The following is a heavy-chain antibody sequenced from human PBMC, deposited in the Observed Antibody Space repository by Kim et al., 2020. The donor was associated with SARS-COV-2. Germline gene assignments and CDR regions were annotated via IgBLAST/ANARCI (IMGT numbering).Heavy chain of an antibody. V-gene: IGHV1-46*03. CDR2: INPSGGST. D-gene: IGHD3-10*01. Sequence: ASVKVSCKASGYTFTSSHIQWVRQAPGQGLEWMGVINPSGGSTTYAQKLQGRVIMIRDTSTGTVYMELSSLRSEDTALYYCARGTWGGGGWGYGSGQYNRFDPWGQGTLVTVSS. CDR3: ARGTWGGGGWGYGSGQYNRFDP. J-gene: IGHJ5*02. CDR1: GYTFTSSH.